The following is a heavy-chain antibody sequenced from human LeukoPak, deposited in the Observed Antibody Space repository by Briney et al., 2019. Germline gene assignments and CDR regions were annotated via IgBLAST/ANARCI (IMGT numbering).Heavy chain of an antibody. CDR1: GGSISSYY. D-gene: IGHD1-26*01. J-gene: IGHJ4*02. V-gene: IGHV4-59*01. CDR2: IYYSGST. Sequence: PSETLSLTCTVSGGSISSYYWSWIRQPPGKGLEWIGYIYYSGSTNYNPSLKSRVTISVDTSKNQFSLKLSSVTAADTAVYYCARDRGGATVLDYWGQGTLVTVSS. CDR3: ARDRGGATVLDY.